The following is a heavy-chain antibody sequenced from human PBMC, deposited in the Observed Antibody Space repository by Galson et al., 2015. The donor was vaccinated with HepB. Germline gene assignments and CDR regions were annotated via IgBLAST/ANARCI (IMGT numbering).Heavy chain of an antibody. CDR3: AKVKQLVFKTFEY. V-gene: IGHV3-23*01. D-gene: IGHD6-13*01. J-gene: IGHJ4*02. CDR1: GFTFSSYA. CDR2: ISDSGDTT. Sequence: SLRLSCAVSGFTFSSYAMSWVRQAPGKGLEWVSVISDSGDTTYYADSVKGRFTISRDNSKNTLHLQMNSLRAEDTAVYYCAKVKQLVFKTFEYWGQGTLVTVSS.